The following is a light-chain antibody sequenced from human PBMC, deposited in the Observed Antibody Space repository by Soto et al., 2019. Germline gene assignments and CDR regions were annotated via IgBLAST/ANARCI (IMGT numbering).Light chain of an antibody. J-gene: IGKJ4*01. CDR1: QSVSSRY. Sequence: EIVLTQSPGTLSLSPGERATLSCRASQSVSSRYLAWYQQKPGQAPRLLIYGASSRATGIPDRFSGSWSGTEFTLTISRLEPEDFAVYYWQQYCSSPPVTFGGGTKVEIK. CDR3: QQYCSSPPVT. CDR2: GAS. V-gene: IGKV3-20*01.